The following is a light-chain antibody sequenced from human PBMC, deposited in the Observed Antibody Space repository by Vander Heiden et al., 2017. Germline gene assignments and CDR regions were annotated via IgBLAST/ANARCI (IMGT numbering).Light chain of an antibody. CDR2: SNN. Sequence: QSVLTQPPSASGTPGHRVTISCSGSSSDIGSNTVNWYQQLPGTAPKLLIYSNNQRPSGVPDRFSGSKSGTSASLAITGLQAEDEADYYCAARDDSLNGWVFGGGTKLTVL. CDR3: AARDDSLNGWV. CDR1: SSDIGSNT. V-gene: IGLV1-44*01. J-gene: IGLJ2*01.